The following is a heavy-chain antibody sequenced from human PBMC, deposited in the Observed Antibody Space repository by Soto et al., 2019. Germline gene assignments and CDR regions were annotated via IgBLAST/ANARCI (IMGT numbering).Heavy chain of an antibody. Sequence: QEQLVQSGPEVKKPGSSVKVSCKDSGGLFSSFAISWVRQAPGQGLEWLGGIIPVFGTTNYAEKFQDRVTITADEYTNPAYMELSSLTSGDTAMYYCARGGGPYVWFNEFWGQGTLVTVSS. CDR1: GGLFSSFA. CDR2: IIPVFGTT. CDR3: ARGGGPYVWFNEF. V-gene: IGHV1-69*01. J-gene: IGHJ4*02. D-gene: IGHD3-16*01.